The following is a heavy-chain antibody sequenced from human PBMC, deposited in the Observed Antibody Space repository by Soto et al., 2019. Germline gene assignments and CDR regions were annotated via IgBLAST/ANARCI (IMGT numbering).Heavy chain of an antibody. D-gene: IGHD6-13*01. CDR3: ARSPRSSPYFDY. CDR1: GYTFSNFW. V-gene: IGHV5-51*01. CDR2: IYPGDHET. Sequence: GESLKISCQCSGYTFSNFWIGWVRQLPGKGLEWMGIIYPGDHETRYSPSFHGKVTISADKSINTAYLQWNSLGASDTAFYFCARSPRSSPYFDYWGQGALVTVSS. J-gene: IGHJ4*01.